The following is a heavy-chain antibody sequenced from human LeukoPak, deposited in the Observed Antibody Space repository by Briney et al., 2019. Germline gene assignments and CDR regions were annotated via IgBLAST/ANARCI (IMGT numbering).Heavy chain of an antibody. CDR1: GFTFSNYA. CDR3: AKDTGYNYGYDY. D-gene: IGHD5-18*01. CDR2: VSGSGDST. J-gene: IGHJ4*02. Sequence: PGGSLRLSCSTSGFTFSNYAMTWVRQAPGMGLEWVSLVSGSGDSTYYADSVKGRFTISRDNSKNMLHLQMNSLRAEDTAIYYCAKDTGYNYGYDYWGQGTLATVSS. V-gene: IGHV3-23*01.